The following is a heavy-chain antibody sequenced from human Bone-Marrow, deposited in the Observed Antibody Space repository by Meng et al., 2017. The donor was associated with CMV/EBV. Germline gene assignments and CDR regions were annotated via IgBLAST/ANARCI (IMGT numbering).Heavy chain of an antibody. V-gene: IGHV4-34*01. Sequence: SETLSLTCAVYGGSFSGYYWSWIRQPPGKGLEWIGEINHSGSTNYNPSLKSRVTISVDTSKNQFSLKLSSVTAADTAVYYCARVVGSSSYFDNWGQGTLVTVSS. CDR3: ARVVGSSSYFDN. CDR1: GGSFSGYY. J-gene: IGHJ4*02. CDR2: INHSGST. D-gene: IGHD2-2*01.